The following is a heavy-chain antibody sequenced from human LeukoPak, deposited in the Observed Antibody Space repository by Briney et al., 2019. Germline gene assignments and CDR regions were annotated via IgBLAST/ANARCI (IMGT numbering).Heavy chain of an antibody. V-gene: IGHV1-2*06. Sequence: GASVKVSCKASGYTFNDHDMHWVLQAPGQGLEWMGRINLNSGGTTYAQKFQGRVTMTRDTSISTAYMELSRLTSDDTAVYYCARDWSGSYEQWGQGTLVSVSS. J-gene: IGHJ4*02. CDR3: ARDWSGSYEQ. CDR2: INLNSGGT. D-gene: IGHD1-26*01. CDR1: GYTFNDHD.